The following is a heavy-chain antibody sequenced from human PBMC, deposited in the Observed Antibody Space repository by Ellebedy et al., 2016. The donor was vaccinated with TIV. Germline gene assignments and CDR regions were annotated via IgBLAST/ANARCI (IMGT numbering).Heavy chain of an antibody. Sequence: MPSETLSLTCAVSGGSISSSNWWSWVRQPPGKGLEWIGEINHSGSTNYNPSLKSRVTISVDTSKNQFSLKLSSVTAADTAVYYCARYSGYYDSSGYSGWGQGTLVTVSS. D-gene: IGHD3-22*01. CDR3: ARYSGYYDSSGYSG. V-gene: IGHV4-4*02. J-gene: IGHJ4*02. CDR2: INHSGST. CDR1: GGSISSSNW.